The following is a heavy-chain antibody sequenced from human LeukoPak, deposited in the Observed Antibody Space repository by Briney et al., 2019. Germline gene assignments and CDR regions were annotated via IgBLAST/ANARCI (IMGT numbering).Heavy chain of an antibody. CDR3: ARVADYGDYVGGDWIDP. D-gene: IGHD4-17*01. Sequence: SETLSLTCAVYGGSFNGYSWSWIRQTPGKGLEWIGEIIHTGSTKYNPSLSSGVTISVDTSENQFSLKLSSVTAADTAVYYCARVADYGDYVGGDWIDPWGQGTLVTVSS. CDR1: GGSFNGYS. J-gene: IGHJ5*02. CDR2: IIHTGST. V-gene: IGHV4-34*12.